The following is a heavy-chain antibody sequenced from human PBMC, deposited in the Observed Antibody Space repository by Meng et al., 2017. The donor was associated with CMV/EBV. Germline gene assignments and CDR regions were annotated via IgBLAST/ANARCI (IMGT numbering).Heavy chain of an antibody. CDR3: ARDILTGYYRDYYYGMDV. CDR2: INPNSGGT. Sequence: ASVKVSCKASGYTFTGYYMHWVRQAPGQGLEWMGWINPNSGGTNYAQKFQGRVTMTRDTSISTAYMELSRPRSDDTAVYYCARDILTGYYRDYYYGMDVWGQGTTVTVSS. CDR1: GYTFTGYY. D-gene: IGHD3-9*01. V-gene: IGHV1-2*02. J-gene: IGHJ6*02.